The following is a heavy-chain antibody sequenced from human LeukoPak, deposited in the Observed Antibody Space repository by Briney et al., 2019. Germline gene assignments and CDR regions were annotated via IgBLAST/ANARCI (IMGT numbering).Heavy chain of an antibody. CDR3: ASSQNYYDSSGEAFDI. V-gene: IGHV3-53*01. D-gene: IGHD3-22*01. J-gene: IGHJ3*02. Sequence: PGGSLRLSCAASGFTVSSNYMSWVRQAPGKGLEWVSVIYSGGSTYYADSEKGRFTISRDNSKNTLYLQMNSLRAEDTAVYYCASSQNYYDSSGEAFDIWGQGTMVTVSS. CDR2: IYSGGST. CDR1: GFTVSSNY.